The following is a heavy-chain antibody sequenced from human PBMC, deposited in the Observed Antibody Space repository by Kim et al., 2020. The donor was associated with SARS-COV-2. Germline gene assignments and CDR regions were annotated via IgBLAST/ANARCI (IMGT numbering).Heavy chain of an antibody. J-gene: IGHJ4*02. CDR3: ARDRRYSLDY. Sequence: GGSLRLSCAASGFAFSRNWMSWVRQAPGKGLGWVAKINEDGSERYYVESVEGRFTISRDNAKNSLYLNMNNLGAEDTGVYYCARDRRYSLDYWGQGTLVTVSS. D-gene: IGHD2-15*01. CDR2: INEDGSER. CDR1: GFAFSRNW. V-gene: IGHV3-7*01.